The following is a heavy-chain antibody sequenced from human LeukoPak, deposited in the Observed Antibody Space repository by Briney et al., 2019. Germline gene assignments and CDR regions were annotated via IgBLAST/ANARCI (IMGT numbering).Heavy chain of an antibody. D-gene: IGHD6-13*01. Sequence: PSETLSLTCAVYGGSFSGYYWSWIRQPPGKGLEWIGEINHSGSTNYNPSLKSRVTISVDTSKNQFSLKLSSVTVADTAVYYCARGRIAAAGRFDYWGQGTLVTVSS. CDR3: ARGRIAAAGRFDY. J-gene: IGHJ4*02. CDR1: GGSFSGYY. CDR2: INHSGST. V-gene: IGHV4-34*01.